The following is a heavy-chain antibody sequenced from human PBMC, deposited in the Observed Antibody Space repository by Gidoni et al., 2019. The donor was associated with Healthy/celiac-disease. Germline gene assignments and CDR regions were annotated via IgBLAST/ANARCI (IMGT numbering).Heavy chain of an antibody. CDR3: AKEVGQTYYYGMDV. D-gene: IGHD1-26*01. Sequence: QVQLVESGGGVVQPGRSLRLSCAASGFTFSSYGMHWVRQAPGKGLEWVAVISYDGSNKYYADSVKGRFTISRDNSKNTLYLQMNSLRAEDTAVYYCAKEVGQTYYYGMDVWGQGTTVTVSS. J-gene: IGHJ6*02. CDR2: ISYDGSNK. CDR1: GFTFSSYG. V-gene: IGHV3-30*18.